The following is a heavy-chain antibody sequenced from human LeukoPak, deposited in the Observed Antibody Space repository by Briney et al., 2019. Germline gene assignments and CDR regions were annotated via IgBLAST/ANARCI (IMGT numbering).Heavy chain of an antibody. D-gene: IGHD5-24*01. CDR3: AKEGRSLQTD. CDR2: IKEDGTES. CDR1: GFLFSSNW. Sequence: GGSLRLSCAVSGFLFSSNWMSWVRLAPGKGLEWVANIKEDGTESTYVDSVKGRFTISRENATNSLYLQMKSLRVDDTAVDYFAKEGRSLQTDWGRGTLVSVSS. V-gene: IGHV3-7*01. J-gene: IGHJ4*02.